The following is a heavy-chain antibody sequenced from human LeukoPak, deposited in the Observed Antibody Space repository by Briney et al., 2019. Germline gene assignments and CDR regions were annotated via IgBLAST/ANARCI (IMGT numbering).Heavy chain of an antibody. CDR1: GGTFSNYA. J-gene: IGHJ6*02. D-gene: IGHD2-2*01. CDR2: IIPLFGTA. CDR3: ARIMEYCSSTSCYYGMDV. V-gene: IGHV1-69*13. Sequence: SVKVSCKASGGTFSNYAISWVRQAPGQGLEWMGGIIPLFGTANYAQKFQGRVTITADESTRTAYMELSSLRSEDTAVYYCARIMEYCSSTSCYYGMDVWGQGTTVTVSS.